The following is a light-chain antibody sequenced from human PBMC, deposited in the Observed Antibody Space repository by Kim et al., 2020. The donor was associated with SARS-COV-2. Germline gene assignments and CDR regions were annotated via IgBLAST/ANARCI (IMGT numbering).Light chain of an antibody. CDR3: RKHRTYPIT. Sequence: DIQMTQSPSSLSASVGDRVTITCRASQDNGNALRWYQQNLGRAPKLLIYGASNLQSGVPSRFSGSGSETEYTLTINSLQPEDYATYYCRKHRTYPITFGQGTRVEIK. CDR1: QDNGNA. J-gene: IGKJ5*01. V-gene: IGKV1-17*01. CDR2: GAS.